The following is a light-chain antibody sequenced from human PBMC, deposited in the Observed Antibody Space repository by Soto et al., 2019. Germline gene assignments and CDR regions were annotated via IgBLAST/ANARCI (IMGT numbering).Light chain of an antibody. CDR2: DAS. CDR1: QSVSSY. CDR3: QLRSNWPPTWT. V-gene: IGKV3-11*01. J-gene: IGKJ1*01. Sequence: EIVLTQSPATLSLSPGERATLSCRASQSVSSYLAWYQQKPGQAPRLLIYDASNRATGIPARFSGSGSGTDFTLTISSLKPEDFAVYYCQLRSNWPPTWTFGQGTKVESK.